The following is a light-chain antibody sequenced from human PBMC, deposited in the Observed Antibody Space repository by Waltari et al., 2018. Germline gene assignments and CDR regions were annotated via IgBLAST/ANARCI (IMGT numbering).Light chain of an antibody. V-gene: IGLV1-47*01. J-gene: IGLJ2*01. CDR2: RNN. CDR1: SPNPGRNY. CDR3: AAWDDSLSVVV. Sequence: QSVLTQPPSASGTPGQRVTISCSGTSPNPGRNYVTWYQQRPRTAPKFLICRNNQRPSGVHDLFSGSKSGTSASLAISGLRSEDEADYYCAAWDDSLSVVVFGGGTKLTGL.